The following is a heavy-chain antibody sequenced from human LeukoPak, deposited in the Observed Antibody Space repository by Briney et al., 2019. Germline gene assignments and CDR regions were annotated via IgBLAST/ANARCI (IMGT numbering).Heavy chain of an antibody. V-gene: IGHV3-30*18. CDR2: TSSDGSNK. J-gene: IGHJ4*02. D-gene: IGHD3-16*02. CDR1: GFTFSSYG. CDR3: AKDLSRRPAVYYFDY. Sequence: PGGSLRLSCAASGFTFSSYGMHWVRQAPGKGLEWVAVTSSDGSNKYYAVSVKGRFTVSRDNSKNTLYLQMNSLRAEDTAVYYCAKDLSRRPAVYYFDYWGQGTLVTVSS.